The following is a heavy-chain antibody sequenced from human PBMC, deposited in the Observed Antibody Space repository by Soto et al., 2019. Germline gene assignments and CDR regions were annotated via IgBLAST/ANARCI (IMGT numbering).Heavy chain of an antibody. V-gene: IGHV3-23*01. CDR1: GFTFSSYA. CDR2: ISGSGGST. Sequence: GGSLRLSCAASGFTFSSYAMSWVRQAPGKGLEWVSAISGSGGSTYYADSVKGRFTISRDNSKNTLYLQMNSLRAEDTAVYYCANYAFSRDSYGFYYYYYYMDVWGKGTTVTVSS. J-gene: IGHJ6*03. D-gene: IGHD5-18*01. CDR3: ANYAFSRDSYGFYYYYYYMDV.